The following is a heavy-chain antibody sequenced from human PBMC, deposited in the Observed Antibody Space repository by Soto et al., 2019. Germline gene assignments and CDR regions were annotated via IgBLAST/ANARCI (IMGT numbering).Heavy chain of an antibody. CDR2: IYSAGST. V-gene: IGHV3-66*01. D-gene: IGHD6-25*01. CDR1: GFTVSSNY. J-gene: IGHJ4*02. Sequence: GGSLRLSCAASGFTVSSNYMSWVRQAPGKGLEWVSVIYSAGSTYYADSVKGRFTISRDNSMNTLYLQMNSLRAEDTAVYYCARAAEMAHWGQGTLVTVSS. CDR3: ARAAEMAH.